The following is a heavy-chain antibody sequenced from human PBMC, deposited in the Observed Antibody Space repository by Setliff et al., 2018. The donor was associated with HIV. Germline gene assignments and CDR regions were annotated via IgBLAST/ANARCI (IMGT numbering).Heavy chain of an antibody. V-gene: IGHV7-4-1*02. D-gene: IGHD3-9*01. J-gene: IGHJ6*02. CDR2: VNTQTGSP. CDR1: GYSFINYA. CDR3: ARGARLQYFDWPSYALDV. Sequence: GASVKVSCKASGYSFINYAMNWVRQAPGQGLEWMGWVNTQTGSPTYAQAFTGRFVFSVDTSITTAYLQISSLKAEDTAVYYCARGARLQYFDWPSYALDVWGQGTTVTVSS.